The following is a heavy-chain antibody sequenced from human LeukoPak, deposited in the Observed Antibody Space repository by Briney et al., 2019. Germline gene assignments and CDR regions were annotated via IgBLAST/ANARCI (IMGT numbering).Heavy chain of an antibody. CDR1: GGTFSSYA. Sequence: SVKVSCKASGGTFSSYAISWVRQAPGQGLEWMGGIIPIFGTANYAQKFQGRVTITADKSTSTAYMELSSLRSEDTAVYYCAIPEGRIVGAKGYYYYYMDVWGKGTTVTISS. D-gene: IGHD1-26*01. V-gene: IGHV1-69*06. CDR2: IIPIFGTA. CDR3: AIPEGRIVGAKGYYYYYMDV. J-gene: IGHJ6*03.